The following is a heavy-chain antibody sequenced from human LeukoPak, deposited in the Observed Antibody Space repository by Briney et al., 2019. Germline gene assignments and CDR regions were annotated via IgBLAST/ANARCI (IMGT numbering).Heavy chain of an antibody. CDR3: ARAGSIEGGNSNSELDY. J-gene: IGHJ4*02. CDR2: IIPIFGTA. Sequence: SVKVSCKASGGTFSSYAISWVRQAPGQGLEWMGGIIPIFGTANYAQKFQGRVTITTDESTSTAYMELSSLRSEDTAVYYCARAGSIEGGNSNSELDYWGQGTLVTVSS. V-gene: IGHV1-69*05. D-gene: IGHD4-23*01. CDR1: GGTFSSYA.